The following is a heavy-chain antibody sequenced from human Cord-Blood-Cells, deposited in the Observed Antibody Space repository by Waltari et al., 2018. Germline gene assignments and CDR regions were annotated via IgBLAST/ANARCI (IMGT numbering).Heavy chain of an antibody. J-gene: IGHJ3*02. Sequence: EVQLVETGGGLIQPGGSLRLSCAASGFTVSSNYMSWVRQAPGKGLEWVSVIYSGGNKYSADPVKGRFTISRDNSKNTPYLQMNSLRAEDTAVYYCARKGRSAGDNWNYAFDIWGQGTMVTVSS. CDR2: IYSGGNK. CDR1: GFTVSSNY. CDR3: ARKGRSAGDNWNYAFDI. D-gene: IGHD1-7*01. V-gene: IGHV3-53*02.